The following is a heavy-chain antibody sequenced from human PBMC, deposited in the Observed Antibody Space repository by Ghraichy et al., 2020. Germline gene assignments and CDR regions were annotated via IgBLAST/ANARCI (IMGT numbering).Heavy chain of an antibody. CDR2: IWYDGSNK. D-gene: IGHD1-26*01. V-gene: IGHV3-33*01. CDR3: ARAEGGSYWVFDY. Sequence: LSLTCAASGFTFSSYGMHWVRQAPGKGLEWVAVIWYDGSNKYYADSVKGRFTISRDNSKNTLYLQMNSLRAEDTAVYYCARAEGGSYWVFDYWGQGTLVTVSS. CDR1: GFTFSSYG. J-gene: IGHJ4*02.